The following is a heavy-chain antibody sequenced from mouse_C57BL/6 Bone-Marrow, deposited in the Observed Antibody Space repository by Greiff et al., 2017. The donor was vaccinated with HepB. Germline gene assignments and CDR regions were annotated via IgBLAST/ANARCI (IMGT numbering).Heavy chain of an antibody. Sequence: EVQVVESGPELVKPGASVKISCKASGYSFTDYNMNWVKQSNGKSLEWIGVINPNYGTTSYNQKFKGKATLTVDQSSSTAYMQLNSLPSEDSAGYYYSTGYYYAMDYWGQGTSVTVSS. J-gene: IGHJ4*01. CDR3: STGYYYAMDY. CDR1: GYSFTDYN. V-gene: IGHV1-39*01. D-gene: IGHD2-2*01. CDR2: INPNYGTT.